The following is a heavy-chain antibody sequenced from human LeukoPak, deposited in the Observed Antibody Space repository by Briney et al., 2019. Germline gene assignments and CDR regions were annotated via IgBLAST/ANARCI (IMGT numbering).Heavy chain of an antibody. Sequence: ASVKVSCKTSGYTFTSYGISWVRQAPGQGLEWMGWISPYNGNTNYAQKFQGRVTMTTDTSTSTAYMELRSLRSDDTAVYYCARPKYQLLSCWFDPWGQGTLVTVSS. D-gene: IGHD2-2*01. J-gene: IGHJ5*02. CDR3: ARPKYQLLSCWFDP. CDR2: ISPYNGNT. V-gene: IGHV1-18*01. CDR1: GYTFTSYG.